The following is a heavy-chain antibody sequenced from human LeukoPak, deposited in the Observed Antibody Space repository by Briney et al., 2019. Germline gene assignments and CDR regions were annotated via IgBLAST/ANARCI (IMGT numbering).Heavy chain of an antibody. CDR2: ISSSSSYI. CDR3: ARDGDYDSSGYGDY. J-gene: IGHJ4*02. Sequence: PGGSLTLSCAASGFSISSYSWNWVRQAPGKGLEWVSSISSSSSYIYYADSVKGRFTISRDNAKNSLYLQMNSLRAEDTAVYYCARDGDYDSSGYGDYWGQGTPVTVSS. D-gene: IGHD3-22*01. V-gene: IGHV3-21*01. CDR1: GFSISSYS.